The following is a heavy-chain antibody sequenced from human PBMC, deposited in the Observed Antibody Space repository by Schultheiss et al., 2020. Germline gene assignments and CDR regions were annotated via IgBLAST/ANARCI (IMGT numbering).Heavy chain of an antibody. J-gene: IGHJ6*02. CDR2: IWYDGSNK. Sequence: GGSLRLSCAASGFTFSSYGMHWVRQAPGKGLEWVAVIWYDGSNKYYADSVKGRFTISRDNSKNTLYLQMNSLRAEDTAVYYCARVSGVVVAATRDYGMDVWGQGTTVTVSS. V-gene: IGHV3-33*01. D-gene: IGHD2-15*01. CDR3: ARVSGVVVAATRDYGMDV. CDR1: GFTFSSYG.